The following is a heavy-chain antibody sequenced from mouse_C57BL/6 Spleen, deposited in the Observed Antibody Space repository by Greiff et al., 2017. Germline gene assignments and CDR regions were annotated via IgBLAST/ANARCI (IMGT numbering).Heavy chain of an antibody. CDR3: ARHEGGVYYFDY. Sequence: QVQLQQSGAELVKPGASVKLSCKASGYTFTEYSIHWVKQRSGQGLEWIGWFYPGSGSIKDNEKFKDKATLTADKSSSTVYMELSSLTSEDSAVYFCARHEGGVYYFDYWGQGTTLTVSS. J-gene: IGHJ2*01. CDR2: FYPGSGSI. V-gene: IGHV1-62-2*01. CDR1: GYTFTEYS.